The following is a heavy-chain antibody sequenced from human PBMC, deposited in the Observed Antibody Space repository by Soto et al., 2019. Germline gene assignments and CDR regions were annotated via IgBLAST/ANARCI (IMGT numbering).Heavy chain of an antibody. CDR1: GFTFGNYW. J-gene: IGHJ4*02. D-gene: IGHD6-19*01. V-gene: IGHV3-74*01. CDR3: ALAVAGPFDY. CDR2: IDSDASST. Sequence: GGSLRLSCTISGFTFGNYWMHWVRQGPGTGLVWVSRIDSDASSTSYADSVKGRFTVSSDNAKNTVFLQMNSLRAEGTAVYYCALAVAGPFDYWGQGTLVTVSS.